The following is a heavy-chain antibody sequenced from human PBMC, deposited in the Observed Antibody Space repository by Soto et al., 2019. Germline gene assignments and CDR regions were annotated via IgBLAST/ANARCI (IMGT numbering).Heavy chain of an antibody. CDR2: ISSSSSYI. D-gene: IGHD1-1*01. CDR1: GFTFSSYS. V-gene: IGHV3-21*04. Sequence: LRLSCAASGFTFSSYSMNWVRQAPGKGLEWVSSISSSSSYIYYADSVKGRFTISRDNSKNTLYLQMNSLRAEDTAVYYCAKAQTWTRLYYFDYWGQGTLVTVSS. CDR3: AKAQTWTRLYYFDY. J-gene: IGHJ4*02.